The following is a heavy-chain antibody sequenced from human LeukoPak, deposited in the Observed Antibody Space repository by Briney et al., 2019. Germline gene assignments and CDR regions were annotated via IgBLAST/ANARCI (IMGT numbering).Heavy chain of an antibody. CDR3: ARDPRPPIWFGES. V-gene: IGHV1-2*02. CDR2: INPNSGGT. J-gene: IGHJ4*02. Sequence: GASVKVSCKASGYTFTGYYMHWVRQAPGQGLEWMGWINPNSGGTNYAQKFQGRVTMTRDTSISTAYMELSRLRSADTAVYYCARDPRPPIWFGESWGQGTLATVSS. CDR1: GYTFTGYY. D-gene: IGHD3-10*01.